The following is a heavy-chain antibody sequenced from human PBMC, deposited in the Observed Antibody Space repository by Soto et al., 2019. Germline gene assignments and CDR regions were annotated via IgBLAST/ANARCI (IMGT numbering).Heavy chain of an antibody. V-gene: IGHV4-59*01. Sequence: SQPLSLTCTVSGGSICRYYWSWYRQTTERGLEWIGHIFYSGSTNYNPALKSRVTISVDTSKSQFSLKLSSVTAADTAVYYCAKDSGYNYGYFRWFDPWGQGTLVTVSS. CDR2: IFYSGST. J-gene: IGHJ5*02. CDR3: AKDSGYNYGYFRWFDP. CDR1: GGSICRYY. D-gene: IGHD5-18*01.